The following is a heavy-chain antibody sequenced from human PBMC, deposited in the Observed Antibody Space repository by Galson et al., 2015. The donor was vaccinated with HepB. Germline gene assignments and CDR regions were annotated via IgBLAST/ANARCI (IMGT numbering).Heavy chain of an antibody. CDR2: IYYSGNT. J-gene: IGHJ6*02. CDR1: GGSISSYY. CDR3: AREGAYYYVSGANYYYYGMDV. D-gene: IGHD3-10*01. V-gene: IGHV4-59*01. Sequence: ETLSLTCTASGGSISSYYWSWIRQPPGKGLEWIGYIYYSGNTNYNPSLNSRVTISIDTSKNQFSLKLNSVTAADTAVYYCAREGAYYYVSGANYYYYGMDVWGQGTTVTVSS.